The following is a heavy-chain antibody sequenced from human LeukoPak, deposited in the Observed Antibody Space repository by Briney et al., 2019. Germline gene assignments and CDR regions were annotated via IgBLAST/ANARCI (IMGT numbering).Heavy chain of an antibody. Sequence: GGSLRLSCAASGFTVSSNYMSWVRQAPGKGLEWVSVIYSGGSTYYADSVKGRFTISRDNSKNTLYLQMNSLRAEDTAVYYCARDAPVKWELPSYYFDYWGQGTLVTVSS. D-gene: IGHD1-26*01. V-gene: IGHV3-66*01. J-gene: IGHJ4*02. CDR1: GFTVSSNY. CDR2: IYSGGST. CDR3: ARDAPVKWELPSYYFDY.